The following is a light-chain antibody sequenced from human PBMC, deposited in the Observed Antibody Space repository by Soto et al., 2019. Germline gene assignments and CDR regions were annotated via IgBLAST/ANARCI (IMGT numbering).Light chain of an antibody. Sequence: QSVLTQPASVSGSPGQSITISCTGTSSDVGGYNYVSWYQQHPGKAPKLMIYDVSNRPSGVSNRFSGSKSGNTASLTISGLQAEDEADYYCSSYTSSSHYVFGTGTKDTDL. V-gene: IGLV2-14*01. CDR1: SSDVGGYNY. J-gene: IGLJ1*01. CDR3: SSYTSSSHYV. CDR2: DVS.